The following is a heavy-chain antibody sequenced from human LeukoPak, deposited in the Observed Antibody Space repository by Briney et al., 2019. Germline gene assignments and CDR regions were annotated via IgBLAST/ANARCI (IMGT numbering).Heavy chain of an antibody. V-gene: IGHV3-66*02. J-gene: IGHJ4*02. CDR1: GFTVTSNY. CDR3: GRGGGAYCGGDCYRNFDY. D-gene: IGHD2-21*02. Sequence: GESLRLSCAISGFTVTSNYMSWVRQAPGKGLEWVSVIYAGGSTYYGDSVKGRFTISRDNSKNTLHLQMNSLRPEDTAVYYCGRGGGAYCGGDCYRNFDYWGQGALVTVAS. CDR2: IYAGGST.